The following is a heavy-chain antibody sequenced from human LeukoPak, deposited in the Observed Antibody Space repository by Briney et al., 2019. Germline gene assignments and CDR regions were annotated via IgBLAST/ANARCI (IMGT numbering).Heavy chain of an antibody. V-gene: IGHV3-23*01. D-gene: IGHD3-22*01. Sequence: GGSLRLSCAASGFTFSTFAMIWVRQPPGKGLEWVSSIFPSGGEIHYADSVRGRFTISRDDSKSTLSLQMNSLRAEDTAVYYCAKDWSYYYDSSGFPEYWGQGTLVTVSS. CDR2: IFPSGGEI. J-gene: IGHJ4*02. CDR1: GFTFSTFA. CDR3: AKDWSYYYDSSGFPEY.